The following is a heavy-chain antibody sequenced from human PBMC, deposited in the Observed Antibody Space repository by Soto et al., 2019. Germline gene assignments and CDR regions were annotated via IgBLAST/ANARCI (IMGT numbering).Heavy chain of an antibody. V-gene: IGHV4-59*12. CDR3: PLDRRYSFGPRIYYYFDY. J-gene: IGHJ4*02. CDR2: IYYSGIA. D-gene: IGHD5-18*01. Sequence: QVHLQESGPGLVKPSETLSLTCTVSGGPISSYYWTWIRQPPGEGLEWIGNIYYSGIANYNPSLGSRVTISVDTSKMQASLTLTSVSAADTAVYYCPLDRRYSFGPRIYYYFDYWGQGTLFTVSS. CDR1: GGPISSYY.